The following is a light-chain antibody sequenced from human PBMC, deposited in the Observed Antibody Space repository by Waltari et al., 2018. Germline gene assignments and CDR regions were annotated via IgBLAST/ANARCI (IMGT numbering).Light chain of an antibody. Sequence: EIVLTQSPGTLSLTPGERVTLSCRASETIHNAYLAWYQQTPGQAPRLQLFGTSTRATAIPARFSGSGSATDFTLTISRLEPEDFALYHCHYSGPSMWTFGQGTRVEIK. CDR3: HYSGPSMWT. CDR2: GTS. V-gene: IGKV3-20*01. J-gene: IGKJ1*01. CDR1: ETIHNAY.